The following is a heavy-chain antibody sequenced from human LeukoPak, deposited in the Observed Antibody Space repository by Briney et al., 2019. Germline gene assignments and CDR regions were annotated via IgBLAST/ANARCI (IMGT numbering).Heavy chain of an antibody. CDR1: GFTFSSYG. Sequence: GGSLRLSCAASGFTFSSYGMHWVRQAPGKGLEWVAVISYDGSNKYYADSVKGRFTISRDNSKNTLHLQMNSLRAEDTAVYYCAGPRDSSGYLYFQHWGQGTLVTVSS. J-gene: IGHJ1*01. D-gene: IGHD3-22*01. V-gene: IGHV3-30*03. CDR2: ISYDGSNK. CDR3: AGPRDSSGYLYFQH.